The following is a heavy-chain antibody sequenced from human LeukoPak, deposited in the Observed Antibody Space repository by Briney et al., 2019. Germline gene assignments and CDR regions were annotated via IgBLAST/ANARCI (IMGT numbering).Heavy chain of an antibody. CDR3: ATGLYYFDY. CDR2: IKEDGSEK. CDR1: GFTFSSSW. Sequence: PGGSLRLSCAASGFTFSSSWMTWVRQAPGKGLEWVANIKEDGSEKYYVDSVQGRFTISRDNAKNSLYLQMNSLRAEDTAVYYCATGLYYFDYWGQGTLVTVSS. J-gene: IGHJ4*02. V-gene: IGHV3-7*01. D-gene: IGHD3/OR15-3a*01.